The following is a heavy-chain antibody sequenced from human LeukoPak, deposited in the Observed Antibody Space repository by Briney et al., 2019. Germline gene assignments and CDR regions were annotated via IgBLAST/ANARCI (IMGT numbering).Heavy chain of an antibody. D-gene: IGHD3-16*01. CDR3: AKVYSWGRGYFDL. V-gene: IGHV3-23*01. Sequence: GGSLRLSCAASGFTFTSYAMSWVRQAPGKGLEWVSAVSGSGGSTYYAASVKGRFTISRDNSKNTVYLQMNSLRAEDTAVYYCAKVYSWGRGYFDLWGRGTLVTVSS. J-gene: IGHJ2*01. CDR2: VSGSGGST. CDR1: GFTFTSYA.